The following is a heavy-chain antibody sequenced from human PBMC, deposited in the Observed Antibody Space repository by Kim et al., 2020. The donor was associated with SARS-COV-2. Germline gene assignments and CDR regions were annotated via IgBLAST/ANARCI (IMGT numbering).Heavy chain of an antibody. J-gene: IGHJ4*02. Sequence: TNYNPSLKRRVTISVDTSKNQFSLKLSSVTAADTAVYYCARALAAAGVDYWGQGTLVTVSS. CDR2: T. D-gene: IGHD6-13*01. V-gene: IGHV4-34*01. CDR3: ARALAAAGVDY.